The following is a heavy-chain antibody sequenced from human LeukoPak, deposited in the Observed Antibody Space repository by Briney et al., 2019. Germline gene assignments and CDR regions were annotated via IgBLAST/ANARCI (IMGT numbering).Heavy chain of an antibody. CDR3: ARDSSYSMDV. CDR2: INRDGSST. CDR1: GFTFSSSW. Sequence: GGSLRLSCAASGFTFSSSWMHWVRQAPGKGLVWVSHINRDGSSTSYADSVKGRFTISRDNAKNTVYLQMNSLRAEDTAVYYCARDSSYSMDVWGQGTTVTVSS. D-gene: IGHD6-13*01. J-gene: IGHJ6*02. V-gene: IGHV3-74*01.